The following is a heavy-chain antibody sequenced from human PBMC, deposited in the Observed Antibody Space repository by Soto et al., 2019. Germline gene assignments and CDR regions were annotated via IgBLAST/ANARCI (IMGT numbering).Heavy chain of an antibody. V-gene: IGHV3-23*05. CDR3: AKDAVYNDGLWLMDH. J-gene: IGHJ4*02. CDR1: GLPHSSFA. D-gene: IGHD2-21*01. Sequence: EVQLLESGGGLVQPGGSLRLSCTVSGLPHSSFAMMWVRQAPGKGLECVSGIYGSGRGIEYADSVKGRFTISRDNSKNTVYLQMTDLRADDTAVYYCAKDAVYNDGLWLMDHWGQGTQVTVSS. CDR2: IYGSGRGI.